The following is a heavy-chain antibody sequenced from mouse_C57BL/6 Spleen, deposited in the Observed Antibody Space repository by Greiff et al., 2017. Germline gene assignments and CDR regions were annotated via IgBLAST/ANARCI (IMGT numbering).Heavy chain of an antibody. CDR3: ARYPSYYYGSSYAMDY. V-gene: IGHV7-3*01. Sequence: EVQRVESGGGLVQPGGSLSLSCAASGFTFTDYYMSWVRQPPGKALEWLGFIRNKANGYTTEYSASVKGRFTISRDNSQSILYLQMNALRAEDSATYYCARYPSYYYGSSYAMDYWGQGTSVTVSS. CDR2: IRNKANGYTT. J-gene: IGHJ4*01. CDR1: GFTFTDYY. D-gene: IGHD1-1*01.